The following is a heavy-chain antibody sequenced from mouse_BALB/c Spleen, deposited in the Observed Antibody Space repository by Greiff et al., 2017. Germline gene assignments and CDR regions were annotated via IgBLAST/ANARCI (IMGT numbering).Heavy chain of an antibody. CDR2: ISSGGST. CDR1: GFTFSSYA. D-gene: IGHD2-14*01. J-gene: IGHJ1*01. Sequence: DVMLVESGGGLVKPGGSLKLSCAASGFTFSSYAMSWVRQTPEKRLEWVASISSGGSTYYPDSVKGRFTISRDNARNILYLQMSSLRSEDTAMYYCARGNYRYDWYFDVWGAGTTVTVSS. CDR3: ARGNYRYDWYFDV. V-gene: IGHV5-6-5*01.